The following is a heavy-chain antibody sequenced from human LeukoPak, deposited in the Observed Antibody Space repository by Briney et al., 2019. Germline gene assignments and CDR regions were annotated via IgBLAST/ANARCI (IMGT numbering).Heavy chain of an antibody. D-gene: IGHD3-16*02. CDR1: GYTLTSYY. V-gene: IGHV1-2*02. J-gene: IGHJ4*02. CDR3: ARDKLGLGELSLYDY. Sequence: ASVKASCKAAGYTLTSYYMNWVRQAPGQGLGWMGWMNPNSGGTKYAQKFQGRVTMTRDTSISTDYMEMSRLRADDTAMYYCARDKLGLGELSLYDYWGQGTLVTVFS. CDR2: MNPNSGGT.